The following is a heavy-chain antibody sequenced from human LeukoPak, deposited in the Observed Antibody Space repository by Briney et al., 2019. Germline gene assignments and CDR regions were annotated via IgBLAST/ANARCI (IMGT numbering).Heavy chain of an antibody. V-gene: IGHV3-7*04. CDR2: IKEDGSEK. CDR3: ARGRRGTQYQVFDS. CDR1: GFTFSNSW. Sequence: PGGSLRLSCVASGFTFSNSWMNWVRQAPEKGLGWVANIKEDGSEKYYLESVKGRFTISRDNAKNSLYLQMNSLRDEDTALYYCARGRRGTQYQVFDSWGQGTLVTVSS. D-gene: IGHD2/OR15-2a*01. J-gene: IGHJ5*01.